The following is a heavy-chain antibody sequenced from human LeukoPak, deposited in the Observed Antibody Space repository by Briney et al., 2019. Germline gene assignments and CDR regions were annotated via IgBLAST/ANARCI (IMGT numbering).Heavy chain of an antibody. CDR1: GFTFSSYG. Sequence: GGTLRLSCAAFGFTFSSYGMSWVRQAPGKGLEWVSAISGSGGSTYYADSVKGRFTISRDNSKNTLYLQMNSLRVEDAAVYYCARAPVTSCRGAYCYPFDYWGQGTLVTVSS. J-gene: IGHJ4*02. D-gene: IGHD2-21*01. V-gene: IGHV3-23*01. CDR2: ISGSGGST. CDR3: ARAPVTSCRGAYCYPFDY.